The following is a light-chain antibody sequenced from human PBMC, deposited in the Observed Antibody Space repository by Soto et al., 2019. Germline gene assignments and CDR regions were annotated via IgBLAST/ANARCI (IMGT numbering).Light chain of an antibody. Sequence: QSALIQPPSVSGSPGQSVTISCTGTSSDVGSFNYVSWYQQHPGTVPKPMIYDVNTRPSGVPNRFSGSKSGNTASLTISGLQAEDEADYYCSSYTSSSTLEGPYVFGNGTKVTVL. CDR2: DVN. J-gene: IGLJ1*01. CDR3: SSYTSSSTLEGPYV. CDR1: SSDVGSFNY. V-gene: IGLV2-14*01.